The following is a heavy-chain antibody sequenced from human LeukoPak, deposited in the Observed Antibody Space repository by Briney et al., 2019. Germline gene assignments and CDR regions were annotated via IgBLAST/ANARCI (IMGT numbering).Heavy chain of an antibody. CDR1: GFTVSSNY. J-gene: IGHJ3*02. CDR3: ARLHDRSGYGAFGI. V-gene: IGHV3-66*02. Sequence: GGSLRLSCAASGFTVSSNYMGWVRQAPGKGLEWVSVIYSGGSTYYPDSVKGRFTISRDNSQNTLYLQMDGLRDEDTAVYYCARLHDRSGYGAFGIWGQGTMVTVSS. CDR2: IYSGGST. D-gene: IGHD3-22*01.